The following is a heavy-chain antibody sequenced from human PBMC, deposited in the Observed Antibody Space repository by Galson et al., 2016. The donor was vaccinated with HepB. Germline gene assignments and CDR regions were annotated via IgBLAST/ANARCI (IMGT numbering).Heavy chain of an antibody. CDR1: GGSIRGYY. CDR3: ARDIGHGATDTPGYYFSLDV. CDR2: VYYTGTT. V-gene: IGHV4-59*01. D-gene: IGHD2-2*02. Sequence: SETLSLTCTVSGGSIRGYYWTWIRQPPGKGLEWIGYVYYTGTTNYSPSLKRRVSISVDTSENQFSLSLDSVTAADTAIYYCARDIGHGATDTPGYYFSLDVWGRGTAVSVSS. J-gene: IGHJ6*04.